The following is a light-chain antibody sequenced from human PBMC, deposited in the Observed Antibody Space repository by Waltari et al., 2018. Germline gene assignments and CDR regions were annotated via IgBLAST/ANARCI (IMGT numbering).Light chain of an antibody. CDR1: PSIGTG. J-gene: IGKJ1*01. Sequence: TVVTQSPATLSVSPGERATLSCKTSPSIGTGLAWYQQKPGQAPRLLIYHASVRATGIPARFSGSGSETEFTLTISSLQSEDFAVYYCQQYNNWPPGTFGQGTKVEI. CDR3: QQYNNWPPGT. V-gene: IGKV3-15*01. CDR2: HAS.